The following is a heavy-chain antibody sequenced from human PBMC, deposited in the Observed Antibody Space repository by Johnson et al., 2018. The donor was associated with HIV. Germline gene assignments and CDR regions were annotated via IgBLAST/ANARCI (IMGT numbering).Heavy chain of an antibody. V-gene: IGHV3-23*04. CDR2: IGASGYRT. D-gene: IGHD1-14*01. Sequence: VQLVESGGGLVQPGRSVRLSCAASGFTFDDYGMSWVRQAPGTGLEWVSSIGASGYRTYYADSVKGRFTISRDTSKNTTYLQMNSLQAEDTALYYCARGRATGRGRSAFDIWGQGTVVTVSS. CDR1: GFTFDDYG. CDR3: ARGRATGRGRSAFDI. J-gene: IGHJ3*02.